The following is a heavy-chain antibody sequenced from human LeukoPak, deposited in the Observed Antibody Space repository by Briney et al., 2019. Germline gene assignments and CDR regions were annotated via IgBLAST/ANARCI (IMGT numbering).Heavy chain of an antibody. CDR3: ARVRVGALDY. CDR1: GGSFSGYY. Sequence: PSETLSLTCAVYGGSFSGYYWSWIRQPPGKGLEWIGEINHSGSTNYNPSLKSRVTISVDTSKNQFSLKLSSVTAADTAVYYCARVRVGALDYWGQGTLVTVSS. J-gene: IGHJ4*02. CDR2: INHSGST. D-gene: IGHD1-26*01. V-gene: IGHV4-34*01.